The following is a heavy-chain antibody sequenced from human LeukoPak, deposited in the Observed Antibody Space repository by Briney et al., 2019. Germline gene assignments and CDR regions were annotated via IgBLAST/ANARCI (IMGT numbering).Heavy chain of an antibody. J-gene: IGHJ4*02. V-gene: IGHV3-23*01. Sequence: GGSLRLSCAASGFTFSSYSMNWVRQAPGKGLEWVSAIRGTGTTTFYAASVKGRFTISRDNSKNTADLQMNSLRAEDTAVYYCAKVSWLGTLPSYHFDSWGQGTQVTVSS. CDR3: AKVSWLGTLPSYHFDS. CDR1: GFTFSSYS. CDR2: IRGTGTTT. D-gene: IGHD6-19*01.